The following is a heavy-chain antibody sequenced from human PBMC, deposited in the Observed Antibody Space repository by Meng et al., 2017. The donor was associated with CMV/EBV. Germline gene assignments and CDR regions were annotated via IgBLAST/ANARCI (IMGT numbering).Heavy chain of an antibody. CDR2: IYSSGGT. CDR1: GGSIRSYY. D-gene: IGHD2-2*01. J-gene: IGHJ4*02. V-gene: IGHV4-4*07. CDR3: ARTDCSSTSCYLNY. Sequence: TVSGGSIRSYYRGWIRQPAGKGLEWIGRIYSSGGTNYKSSLKSRVTMSVDTSRNQFSLKLSSVTAADTAVYYCARTDCSSTSCYLNYWGQGTLVTVSS.